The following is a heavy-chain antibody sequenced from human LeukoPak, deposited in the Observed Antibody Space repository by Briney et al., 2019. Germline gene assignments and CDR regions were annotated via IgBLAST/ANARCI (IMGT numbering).Heavy chain of an antibody. Sequence: GSLKLSWAAPGFTFSSHNMKWVRQAPGKGLEWVSLNSGNNSTIYYADSVKGRFTISRDNAKNSLYLQMNSLRDEDTAVYYCARPYNNGVLRFLEWGYGMDVWGQGTTVTVSS. J-gene: IGHJ6*02. CDR2: NSGNNSTI. CDR3: ARPYNNGVLRFLEWGYGMDV. D-gene: IGHD3-3*01. CDR1: GFTFSSHN. V-gene: IGHV3-48*02.